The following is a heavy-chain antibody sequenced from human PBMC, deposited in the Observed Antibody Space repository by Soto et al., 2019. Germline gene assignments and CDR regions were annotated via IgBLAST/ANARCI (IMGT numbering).Heavy chain of an antibody. CDR1: GYSFTSYW. J-gene: IGHJ5*02. V-gene: IGHV5-51*01. D-gene: IGHD2-2*01. CDR3: ARLVSPLDCSSTSCYYNWFDP. Sequence: PGESLKISCKGSGYSFTSYWIGWVRQMPGKGLEWMGIIYPGDSDTRYSPSFQGQVTISADKSISTAYLQWSSLKASDTAMYYCARLVSPLDCSSTSCYYNWFDPWSQGTLVTVSS. CDR2: IYPGDSDT.